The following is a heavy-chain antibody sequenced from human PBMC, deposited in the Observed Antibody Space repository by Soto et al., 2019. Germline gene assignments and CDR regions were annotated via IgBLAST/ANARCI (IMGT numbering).Heavy chain of an antibody. Sequence: QVQLVQSGAEVKKPGSSVKVSCKASGGTFSTYTVVWVRQAPGQGLEWVGRILPMLDITNSAQSFQGRVTMTADKSTNTAYLELTSLRSEDTAVYFCSLGTWSAETFDIWGRGTMVTVSS. D-gene: IGHD3-3*01. CDR1: GGTFSTYT. CDR2: ILPMLDIT. J-gene: IGHJ3*02. CDR3: SLGTWSAETFDI. V-gene: IGHV1-69*02.